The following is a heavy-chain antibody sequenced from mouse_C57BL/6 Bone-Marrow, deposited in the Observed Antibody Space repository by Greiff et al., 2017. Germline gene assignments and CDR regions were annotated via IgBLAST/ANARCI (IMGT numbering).Heavy chain of an antibody. CDR3: ARAWGAY. CDR2: IDPSDSYT. CDR1: GYTFTSYW. J-gene: IGHJ3*01. V-gene: IGHV1-69*01. Sequence: QVQLQQPGAELVMPGASVKLSCKASGYTFTSYWLHWVKQRPGQGLEWIGEIDPSDSYTNYNQKFKGKSTLTVDNSSSTAYMQLSSLTSEDSAVYYCARAWGAYWGQGTLVTVSA.